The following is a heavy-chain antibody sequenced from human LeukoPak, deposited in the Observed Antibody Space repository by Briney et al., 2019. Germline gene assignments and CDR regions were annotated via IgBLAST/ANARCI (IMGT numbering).Heavy chain of an antibody. CDR2: ISASGGST. CDR1: GFTFSNSA. Sequence: GGSLRLSCAASGFTFSNSAMSWVRQAPGKGLEWVSGISASGGSTYYADSVKGRFTISRDNSKNTLYLQMNSLRADDTAVYYCAKRGGMYPAYYFDYWGQGTLVTVSS. J-gene: IGHJ4*02. D-gene: IGHD3-16*01. V-gene: IGHV3-23*01. CDR3: AKRGGMYPAYYFDY.